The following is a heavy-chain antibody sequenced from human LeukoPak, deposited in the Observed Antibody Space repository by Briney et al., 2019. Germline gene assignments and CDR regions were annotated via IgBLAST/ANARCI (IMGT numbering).Heavy chain of an antibody. D-gene: IGHD3-9*01. J-gene: IGHJ4*02. CDR3: AAGPIYDILTGYYALDY. CDR2: IYYSGST. Sequence: SETLSLTCTVSGGSISSGGYYWSWIRQHPGKGLEGSGYIYYSGSTYYNPSLKSRVTISVDTSKNQFSLKLSSVTAADTAVYYCAAGPIYDILTGYYALDYWGQGTLVTVSS. V-gene: IGHV4-31*03. CDR1: GGSISSGGYY.